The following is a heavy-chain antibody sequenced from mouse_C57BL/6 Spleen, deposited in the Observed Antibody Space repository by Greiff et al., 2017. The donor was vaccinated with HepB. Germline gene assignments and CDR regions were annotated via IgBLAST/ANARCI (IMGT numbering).Heavy chain of an antibody. CDR3: ARDYGRRNYFDY. V-gene: IGHV5-4*01. CDR2: ISDGGSYT. Sequence: EVKLMESGGGLVKPGGSLKLSCAASGFTFSSYAMSWVRQTPEKRLEWVATISDGGSYTYYPDNVKGRFTISRDNAKNNLYLQMSHLKSEDTAMYYCARDYGRRNYFDYWGQGTTLTVSS. D-gene: IGHD1-1*01. CDR1: GFTFSSYA. J-gene: IGHJ2*01.